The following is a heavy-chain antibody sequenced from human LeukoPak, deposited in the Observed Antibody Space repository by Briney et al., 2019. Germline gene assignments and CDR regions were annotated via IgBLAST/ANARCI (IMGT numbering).Heavy chain of an antibody. CDR3: AAPRPYCSSTSCHSYYYYGMDV. CDR1: GFTFSSYS. V-gene: IGHV3-23*01. D-gene: IGHD2-2*01. Sequence: GGSLRLSCAASGFTFSSYSMNWVRQAPGKGPEWVSAISGSGGSTYYADSVKGRFTISRDNSKNTLYLQMNSLRAEDTAVYYCAAPRPYCSSTSCHSYYYYGMDVWGQGTTVTVSS. CDR2: ISGSGGST. J-gene: IGHJ6*02.